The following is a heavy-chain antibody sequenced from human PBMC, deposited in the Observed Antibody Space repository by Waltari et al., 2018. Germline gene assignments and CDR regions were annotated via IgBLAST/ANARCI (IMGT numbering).Heavy chain of an antibody. CDR1: GGSISSHY. J-gene: IGHJ5*02. CDR3: ARYPSSTVAAAGMDWFDP. Sequence: QVQLQESGPGLVKPSETLSLTCTVSGGSISSHYWSWIRQPPGKGLEWIGYIYYSGSTNYNPSLKSRVTISVDTSKNQFSLKLSSVTAADTAVYYCARYPSSTVAAAGMDWFDPWGQGTLVTVSS. D-gene: IGHD6-13*01. V-gene: IGHV4-59*11. CDR2: IYYSGST.